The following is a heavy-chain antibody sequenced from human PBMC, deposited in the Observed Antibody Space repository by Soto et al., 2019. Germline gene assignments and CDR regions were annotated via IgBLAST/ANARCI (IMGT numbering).Heavy chain of an antibody. Sequence: ASVKVSCRASVYTFTSYGISWVRQAPGQVLEWMGWISAYNGNTNYAQKLQGRVTMTTDTSTSTAYMELRSLRSDDTAVYYCARRGYGSGSYYISYYYYGMDVWGQGTTVTVSS. CDR3: ARRGYGSGSYYISYYYYGMDV. V-gene: IGHV1-18*04. D-gene: IGHD3-10*01. CDR2: ISAYNGNT. J-gene: IGHJ6*02. CDR1: VYTFTSYG.